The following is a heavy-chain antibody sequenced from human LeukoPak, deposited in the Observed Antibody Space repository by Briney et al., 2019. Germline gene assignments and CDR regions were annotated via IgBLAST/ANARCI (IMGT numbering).Heavy chain of an antibody. D-gene: IGHD1-26*01. Sequence: SGPTLVKPTQTLTLTCTFSGFSLSNTGVGVGWIRQPPGKALEGLAFTSWYEDKRYSPLLMSRLTLSKDTSENHVVLIMHNMDHMDTVTYYCAQRPAGGRYSHFDYRGQGTLVTVSS. CDR3: AQRPAGGRYSHFDY. CDR1: GFSLSNTGVG. CDR2: TSWYEDK. V-gene: IGHV2-5*01. J-gene: IGHJ4*02.